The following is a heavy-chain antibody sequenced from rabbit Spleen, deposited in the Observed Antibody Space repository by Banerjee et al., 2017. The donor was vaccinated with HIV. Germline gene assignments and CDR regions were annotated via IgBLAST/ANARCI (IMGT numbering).Heavy chain of an antibody. Sequence: QGQLVEYGGDLVQPEGSLTLTCKASGLDFSSSYWICWVRQAPGKGLEWIACIYVGSGGGTKYASWAKGRFTISKTSSTTVTLEMTSLTVADTATFFCGRAGEGGYGYLDLWGQGTLVTVS. CDR1: GLDFSSSYW. CDR3: GRAGEGGYGYLDL. V-gene: IGHV1S45*01. J-gene: IGHJ4*01. D-gene: IGHD2-1*01. CDR2: IYVGSGGGT.